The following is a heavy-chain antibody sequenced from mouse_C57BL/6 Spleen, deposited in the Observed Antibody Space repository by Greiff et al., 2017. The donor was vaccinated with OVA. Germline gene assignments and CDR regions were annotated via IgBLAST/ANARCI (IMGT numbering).Heavy chain of an antibody. CDR1: GYTFTDYY. CDR3: AREEDVTRYCDV. J-gene: IGHJ1*03. V-gene: IGHV1-26*01. Sequence: VQLQQSGPELVKPGASVKISCKASGYTFTDYYMNWVKQSHGKSLEWIGDINPNNGGTRYNPKFKGTATLTVDKYSRKAYKELRSLTSEDSAVYYCAREEDVTRYCDVWGTGTTVTVSS. CDR2: INPNNGGT.